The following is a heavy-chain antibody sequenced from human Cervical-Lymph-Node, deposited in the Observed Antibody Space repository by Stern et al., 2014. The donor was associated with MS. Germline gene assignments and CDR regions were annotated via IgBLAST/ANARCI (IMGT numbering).Heavy chain of an antibody. Sequence: VQLVESGAEVKKPGSSVKVPCKASGGTFINHAISWVRQAPGQGLEWMGGFIPIFGTTHYAQKFQGRVTITADESATTAYMELTSLRSQDTAVYYCARDNDDNGMDVWGQGTTVIVSS. V-gene: IGHV1-69*01. D-gene: IGHD2-8*01. CDR2: FIPIFGTT. J-gene: IGHJ6*02. CDR1: GGTFINHA. CDR3: ARDNDDNGMDV.